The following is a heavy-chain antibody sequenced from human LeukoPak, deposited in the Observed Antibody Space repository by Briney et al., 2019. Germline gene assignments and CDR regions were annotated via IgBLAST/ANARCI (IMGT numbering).Heavy chain of an antibody. CDR3: ARGLGLYYYYGMDV. D-gene: IGHD5/OR15-5a*01. V-gene: IGHV4-34*01. CDR2: INHSGGT. Sequence: SETLSLTCAVYGGSFSGYYWGWIRQPPGKGLEWIGEINHSGGTNYNPSLKSRVTISVDTSKNQFSLKLSSVTAADTAVYYCARGLGLYYYYGMDVWGQGTTVTVSS. J-gene: IGHJ6*02. CDR1: GGSFSGYY.